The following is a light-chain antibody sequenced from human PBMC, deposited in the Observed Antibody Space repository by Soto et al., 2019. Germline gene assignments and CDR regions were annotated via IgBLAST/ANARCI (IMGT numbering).Light chain of an antibody. CDR1: QSMSPY. CDR3: QQSNSYPWT. CDR2: MAS. J-gene: IGKJ1*01. V-gene: IGKV1-5*03. Sequence: DIQMTQSPSTLSASAGDRVTITCRASQSMSPYLAWYQQKPGKAPKLLIYMASSLQSGVPSRFSGSGSGTEFTLTTSSLQPDDFATYYCQQSNSYPWTFGQGTQVDIK.